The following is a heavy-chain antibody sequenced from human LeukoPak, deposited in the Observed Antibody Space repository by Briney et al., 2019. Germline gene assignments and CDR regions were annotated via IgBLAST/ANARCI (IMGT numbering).Heavy chain of an antibody. CDR3: ARGGYCSGGSCYGYNWFDP. Sequence: ASVKVSCKASGYTFTNYDINWVRQATGQGLEWMGWMNPNSGNTGYAQKFQGRVTITRNTSISTAYMELSSLRSEDTAVYYCARGGYCSGGSCYGYNWFDPWGQGTLVTVSS. V-gene: IGHV1-8*03. J-gene: IGHJ5*02. D-gene: IGHD2-15*01. CDR2: MNPNSGNT. CDR1: GYTFTNYD.